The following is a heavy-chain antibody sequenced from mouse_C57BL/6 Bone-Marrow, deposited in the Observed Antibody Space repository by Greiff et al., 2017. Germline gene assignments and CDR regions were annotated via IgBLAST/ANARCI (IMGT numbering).Heavy chain of an antibody. CDR3: TRWSYYGSSYFAY. CDR1: GYTFTDYE. Sequence: VKLVESGAELVRPGASVTLSCKASGYTFTDYEMHWVKQTPVHGLEWIGAIDPETGGTAYNQKFKGKAILTADKSSSTAYMELRSLTSEDSAVYYCTRWSYYGSSYFAYWGQGTLVTVSA. V-gene: IGHV1-15*01. J-gene: IGHJ3*01. CDR2: IDPETGGT. D-gene: IGHD1-1*01.